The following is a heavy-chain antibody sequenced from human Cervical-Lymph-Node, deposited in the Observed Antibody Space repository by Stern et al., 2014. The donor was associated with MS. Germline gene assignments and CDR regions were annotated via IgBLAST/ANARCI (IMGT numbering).Heavy chain of an antibody. Sequence: QVQLQQWGAGLLKPSETLSLTCAVYGGSIRGVYWSWIRQPPGKGLEWIGEINYNQNSNYNSSLKRRVTMSIDTSKNEIALKLTSVTAADTAVYYCARDSGYYYGVDVWGPGTTVTVS. J-gene: IGHJ6*02. V-gene: IGHV4-34*01. CDR1: GGSIRGVY. CDR2: INYNQNS. D-gene: IGHD2-15*01. CDR3: ARDSGYYYGVDV.